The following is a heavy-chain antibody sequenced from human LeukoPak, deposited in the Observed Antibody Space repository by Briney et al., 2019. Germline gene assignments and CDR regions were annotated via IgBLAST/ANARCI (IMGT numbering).Heavy chain of an antibody. J-gene: IGHJ4*02. CDR3: ARGAAVAGHYFDY. CDR1: GYSFTSYW. CDR2: IYPGDSDT. V-gene: IGHV5-51*01. D-gene: IGHD6-19*01. Sequence: GESPKISCKGSGYSFTSYWIGWVRQMPGKGLEWMGIIYPGDSDTRYSPSFQGQVTISADKSISTAYLQWSSLKASDTAMYYCARGAAVAGHYFDYWGQGTLVTVSS.